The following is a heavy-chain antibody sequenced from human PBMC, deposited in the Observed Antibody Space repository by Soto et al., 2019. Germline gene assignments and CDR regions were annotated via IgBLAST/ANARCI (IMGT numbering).Heavy chain of an antibody. V-gene: IGHV1-69*12. D-gene: IGHD3-10*01. J-gene: IGHJ4*02. CDR1: GGTFSSYA. CDR3: ASADVYYVSGSGIVY. Sequence: QVQLVQSGAEVKKPGSSVKVSCKASGGTFSSYAISWVRQAPGQGLEWMGGIIPIFGTANYAQKFQGRGTLTADESTSTAYMELSSLRSGDTAVYYCASADVYYVSGSGIVYLGQGTLVTVSS. CDR2: IIPIFGTA.